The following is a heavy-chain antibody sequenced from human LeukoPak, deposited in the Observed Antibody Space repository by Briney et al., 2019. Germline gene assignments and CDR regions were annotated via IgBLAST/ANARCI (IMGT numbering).Heavy chain of an antibody. J-gene: IGHJ5*02. CDR1: GFTFSSYS. CDR2: ISSSSSYI. Sequence: PGGSLRLSCAASGFTFSSYSMNWVRQAPGKGLEWVSSISSSSSYIYYADSVKGRFTISRDNSKNTLYLQMNRLRAEDTAVYYCAKESTVTPGNVNWFDTWGQGTLVTVSS. V-gene: IGHV3-21*04. CDR3: AKESTVTPGNVNWFDT. D-gene: IGHD4-17*01.